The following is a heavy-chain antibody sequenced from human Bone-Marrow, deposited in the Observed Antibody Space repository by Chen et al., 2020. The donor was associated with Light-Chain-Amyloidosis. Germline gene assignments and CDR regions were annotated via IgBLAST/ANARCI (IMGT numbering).Heavy chain of an antibody. Sequence: EVQLLESGGGLVQPGGSLRLSCAASGFTFSSYAMSWVRQAPGKGLEWVSAISVMGGSTYYADSVKGLFTISRDNSKNTLYLQMNSLRAEDTAVYYCAKDRAVAGTYLDYWGQGTLVTVSS. J-gene: IGHJ4*02. CDR3: AKDRAVAGTYLDY. CDR1: GFTFSSYA. V-gene: IGHV3-23*01. CDR2: ISVMGGST. D-gene: IGHD6-19*01.